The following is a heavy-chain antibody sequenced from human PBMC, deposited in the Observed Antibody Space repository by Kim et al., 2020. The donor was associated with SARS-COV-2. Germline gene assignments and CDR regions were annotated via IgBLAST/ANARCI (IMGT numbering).Heavy chain of an antibody. Sequence: SETLSLTCAVYGGSFSGYYWSWIRQPPGKGLEWIGEINHSGSTNYNPSLKSRVTISVDTSKNQFSLKLSSVTAADTAVYYCARRPVAARPGWFDPWGQGTLVTVSS. CDR3: ARRPVAARPGWFDP. V-gene: IGHV4-34*01. D-gene: IGHD6-6*01. J-gene: IGHJ5*02. CDR2: INHSGST. CDR1: GGSFSGYY.